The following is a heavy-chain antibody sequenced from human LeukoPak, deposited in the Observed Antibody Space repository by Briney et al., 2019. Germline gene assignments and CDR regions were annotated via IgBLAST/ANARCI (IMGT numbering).Heavy chain of an antibody. CDR2: IYYSGST. CDR3: ARLVVTTVTSYWYFDL. V-gene: IGHV4-39*07. CDR1: GGSISSSSYY. Sequence: SETLSLTCTVSGGSISSSSYYWGWIRQPPGKGLEWIGSIYYSGSTYYNPSLKSRVTISVDTSKNQFSLKLSSVTAADTAVYYCARLVVTTVTSYWYFDLWGRGTLVTVSS. D-gene: IGHD4-17*01. J-gene: IGHJ2*01.